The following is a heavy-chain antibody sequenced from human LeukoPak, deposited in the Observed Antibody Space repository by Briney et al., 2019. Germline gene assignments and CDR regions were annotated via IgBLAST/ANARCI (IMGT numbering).Heavy chain of an antibody. J-gene: IGHJ2*01. CDR3: ARESREAASGTYWYFDL. Sequence: SETLSLTCAVYGGSFSGYYWSWIRQPPGKGLEWIGYIYYSGSTNYNPSLKSRVTISVDTSKNQFSLKLSSVTAADTAVYYCARESREAASGTYWYFDLWGRGTLVTVSS. CDR2: IYYSGST. V-gene: IGHV4-59*01. CDR1: GGSFSGYY. D-gene: IGHD6-13*01.